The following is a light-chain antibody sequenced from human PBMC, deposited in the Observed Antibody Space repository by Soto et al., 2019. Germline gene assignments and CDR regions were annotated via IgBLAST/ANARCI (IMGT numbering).Light chain of an antibody. Sequence: EIVMTQSPATLSVSPGESATLSCRASQSVSINLAWYQQKPGQAPRLLIYGASSRATGIPDRFSGSGWRTDFTLTSSRVEPEYVAEYCRQHYDSWTFGQGTKVDIK. V-gene: IGKV3D-15*01. CDR3: QHYDSWT. CDR1: QSVSIN. CDR2: GAS. J-gene: IGKJ1*01.